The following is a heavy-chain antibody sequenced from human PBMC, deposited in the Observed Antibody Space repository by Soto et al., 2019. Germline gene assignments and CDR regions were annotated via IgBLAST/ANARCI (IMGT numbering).Heavy chain of an antibody. Sequence: SFAEAGSVVSGGWMNCVRQAPGKGLEWVATIKYDGSEIYYVDSVKGRFTISRDNAKNSLYLQMNSLRVEDTAIYYFVDSCRSGNCYVYEWGPGTPVPVSS. CDR2: IKYDGSEI. D-gene: IGHD2-15*01. V-gene: IGHV3-7*01. J-gene: IGHJ4*02. CDR3: VDSCRSGNCYVYE. CDR1: GSVVSGGW.